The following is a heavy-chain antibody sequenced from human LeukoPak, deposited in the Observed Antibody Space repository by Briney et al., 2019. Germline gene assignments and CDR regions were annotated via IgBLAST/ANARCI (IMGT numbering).Heavy chain of an antibody. CDR1: GGSFSGYY. J-gene: IGHJ1*01. CDR3: ARGPGDSSGWYLQH. Sequence: SETLSLTCAVYGGSFSGYYWSWIRQPPGKGLEWIGEINHSGSTNYNPSLKNRVTISVDTSKNQFSLKLSSVTAADTAVYYCARGPGDSSGWYLQHWGQGTLVTVSS. CDR2: INHSGST. D-gene: IGHD6-19*01. V-gene: IGHV4-34*01.